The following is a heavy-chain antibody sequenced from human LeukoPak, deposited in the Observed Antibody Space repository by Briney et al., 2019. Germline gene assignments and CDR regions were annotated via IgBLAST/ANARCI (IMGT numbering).Heavy chain of an antibody. D-gene: IGHD2-21*01. CDR1: GFTFSSYA. V-gene: IGHV3-30-3*01. CDR2: ISYDGSNK. Sequence: GRSLRLSCAASGFTFSSYAMHWVRQAPGKGLEWVAVISYDGSNKYYADPVKGRFTISRDNSKNTLYLQMNSLRAEDTAVYYCAREWSSCYDYWGQGTLVTVSS. CDR3: AREWSSCYDY. J-gene: IGHJ4*02.